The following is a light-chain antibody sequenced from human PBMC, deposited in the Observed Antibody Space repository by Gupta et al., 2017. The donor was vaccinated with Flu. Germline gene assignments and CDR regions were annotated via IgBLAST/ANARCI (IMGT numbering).Light chain of an antibody. CDR1: LSVTKY. CDR3: QQTLRTPLT. J-gene: IGKJ4*01. Sequence: DIQMTQSPSSLSASIGDRVTITCRSSLSVTKYLSWYQHQPGKVPKLLIYTTSTVQDGIPTRFSGGGFGIDFVLNITELTPEDVATYYCQQTLRTPLTFGGGTIVEVK. V-gene: IGKV1-39*01. CDR2: TTS.